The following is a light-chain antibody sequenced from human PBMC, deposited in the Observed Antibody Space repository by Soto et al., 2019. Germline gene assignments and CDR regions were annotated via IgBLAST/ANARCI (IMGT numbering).Light chain of an antibody. CDR3: QQRSNWPPLT. J-gene: IGKJ4*01. Sequence: PGERVTLSCRASQSVSSSYLTWYQQKPGQAPRLLIYDASTRATGIPARFSGSGSGTDFTLTISRLEPEDFAVYYCQQRSNWPPLTFGGGTKVDIK. CDR1: QSVSSSY. V-gene: IGKV3D-20*02. CDR2: DAS.